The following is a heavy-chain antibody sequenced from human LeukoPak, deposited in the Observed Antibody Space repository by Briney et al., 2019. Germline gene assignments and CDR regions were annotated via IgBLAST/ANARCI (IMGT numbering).Heavy chain of an antibody. Sequence: SETLSLTCTVSGGSISSYYWSWIRQPPGKGLEWIGYIYYSGSTNYNPSLKSRVTISVDTSKNQFSLKLSSVTAADTAVYYCARELITMVRGGYFDYWGQGTLVTVSS. CDR1: GGSISSYY. J-gene: IGHJ4*02. D-gene: IGHD3-10*01. CDR3: ARELITMVRGGYFDY. CDR2: IYYSGST. V-gene: IGHV4-59*01.